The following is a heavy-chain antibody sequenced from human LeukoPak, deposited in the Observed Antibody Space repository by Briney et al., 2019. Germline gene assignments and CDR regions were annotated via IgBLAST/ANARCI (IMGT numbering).Heavy chain of an antibody. J-gene: IGHJ4*02. D-gene: IGHD3-22*01. V-gene: IGHV3-23*01. CDR1: GFXFSSYA. Sequence: GGSLRLSCAASGFXFSSYAISWVRQAPGKGLEWVSSISGSGGSTYYADSVKGRFTISRDNSKNTLYLQMNSLRAEDTAVYYCAKTMIDYSFDYWGQGTLVSVSS. CDR2: ISGSGGST. CDR3: AKTMIDYSFDY.